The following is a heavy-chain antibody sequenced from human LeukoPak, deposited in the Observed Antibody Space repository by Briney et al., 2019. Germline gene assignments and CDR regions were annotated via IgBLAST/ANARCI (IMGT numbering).Heavy chain of an antibody. CDR3: ARVRGSLDY. J-gene: IGHJ4*02. D-gene: IGHD3-10*01. CDR2: ISAYNGNT. V-gene: IGHV1-18*01. CDR1: GYTFTSYG. Sequence: AASVKVSCKASGYTFTSYGISWVRQAPGQGLEWMGWISAYNGNTNYAQKFQGRVTMTRDTSTSTVYMELSSLRSEDTAVYYCARVRGSLDYWGQGTLVTVSS.